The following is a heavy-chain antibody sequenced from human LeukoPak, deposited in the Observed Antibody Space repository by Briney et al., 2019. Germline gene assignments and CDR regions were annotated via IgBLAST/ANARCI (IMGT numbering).Heavy chain of an antibody. Sequence: PGGSLRLSCAASDFSFITYAMSWVRQAPGKGLEWVAFIRYDGSNKYYADSVKGRFTISRDNSKNTLYLQMNSLRAEDTAVYYCAKNYGVIASYYFDYWGQGTLVTVSS. CDR1: DFSFITYA. CDR2: IRYDGSNK. D-gene: IGHD3-10*01. V-gene: IGHV3-30*02. J-gene: IGHJ4*02. CDR3: AKNYGVIASYYFDY.